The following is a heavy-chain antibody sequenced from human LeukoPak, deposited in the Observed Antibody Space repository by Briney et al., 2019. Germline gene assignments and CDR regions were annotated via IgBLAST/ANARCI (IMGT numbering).Heavy chain of an antibody. CDR1: GFTFSSSA. J-gene: IGHJ4*02. CDR2: ISASGGST. Sequence: TGGSLRLSCAASGFTFSSSAMSWVRQVPGKGLEWVSGISASGGSTYYADSVRGRFTISRDNSKNTLYVQMNSLRDEDTAVYYCARDEAYSSSWSTGYFGYWGQGTLVTVSS. V-gene: IGHV3-23*01. D-gene: IGHD6-13*01. CDR3: ARDEAYSSSWSTGYFGY.